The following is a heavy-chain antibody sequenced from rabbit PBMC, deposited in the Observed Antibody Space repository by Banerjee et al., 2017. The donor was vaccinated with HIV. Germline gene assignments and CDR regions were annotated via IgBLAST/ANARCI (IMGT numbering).Heavy chain of an antibody. Sequence: QEQLVESGGGLVQPEGSLTLTCKASGSDISSNAMCWVRQAPGKGLELIACIYTGDGNTYYASWAKGRFTISKTSSTTVTLQMTSLTAADTATYFCARDRTIGAGGYAYATGYGMDLWGQGTLVTVS. CDR1: GSDISSNA. J-gene: IGHJ6*01. CDR3: ARDRTIGAGGYAYATGYGMDL. V-gene: IGHV1S47*01. CDR2: IYTGDGNT. D-gene: IGHD6-1*01.